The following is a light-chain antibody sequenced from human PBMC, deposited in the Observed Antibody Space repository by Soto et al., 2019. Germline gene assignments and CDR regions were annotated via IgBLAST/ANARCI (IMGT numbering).Light chain of an antibody. V-gene: IGLV2-23*02. CDR2: EVS. Sequence: QSALTQPASVSGSPGQSITISCTGTSSDIGSYNLVSWYQQLPGKAPKLIIYEVSRRPSGVSNRFSGSKSGNTASLTFSGLQAEDEADYYCCSWAGSNTSYFFGTGTKVTVL. J-gene: IGLJ1*01. CDR3: CSWAGSNTSYF. CDR1: SSDIGSYNL.